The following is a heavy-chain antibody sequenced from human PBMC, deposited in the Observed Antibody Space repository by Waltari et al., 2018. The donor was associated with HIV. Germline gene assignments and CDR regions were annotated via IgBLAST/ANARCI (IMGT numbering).Heavy chain of an antibody. V-gene: IGHV3-23*04. CDR3: AKDFDTSGLPYVVIDS. Sequence: EVKLVQSGGGLVQPGGSLRLSCTASGVTFRSHAMSWVRRTPGKGLQWVSTISGSGSHTYYADSAKGRFTISRDNSENTLFLQMTRLRVEDTARYFCAKDFDTSGLPYVVIDSWGQGTLVTV. D-gene: IGHD3-22*01. CDR2: ISGSGSHT. CDR1: GVTFRSHA. J-gene: IGHJ4*02.